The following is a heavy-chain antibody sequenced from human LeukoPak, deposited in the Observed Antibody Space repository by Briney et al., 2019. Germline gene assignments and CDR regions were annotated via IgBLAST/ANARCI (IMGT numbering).Heavy chain of an antibody. Sequence: GESLKISCKASGYSFTSYWIGWVRQMPGKSLWWMGIIYPGDSDSRYGPSFQGQVTISADKSISTAYLQWSSLRASDTAMYYCARPNYYDSSGYYDHDYWGQGTLVTVSS. V-gene: IGHV5-51*01. CDR1: GYSFTSYW. CDR3: ARPNYYDSSGYYDHDY. CDR2: IYPGDSDS. D-gene: IGHD3-22*01. J-gene: IGHJ4*02.